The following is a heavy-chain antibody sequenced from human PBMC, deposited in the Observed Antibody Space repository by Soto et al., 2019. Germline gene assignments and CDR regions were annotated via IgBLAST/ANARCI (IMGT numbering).Heavy chain of an antibody. J-gene: IGHJ6*02. CDR2: IDPSDSYT. D-gene: IGHD3-3*01. Sequence: PEESLKISCKGSGYSFTSYWISWVRQMPGKGLEWMGRIDPSDSYTNYSPSFQGHVTISADKSISTAYLQWSSLKASDTAMYYCARLGGSKHSVTAKEVDYYYGMDVWGQGTTVTVSS. V-gene: IGHV5-10-1*01. CDR1: GYSFTSYW. CDR3: ARLGGSKHSVTAKEVDYYYGMDV.